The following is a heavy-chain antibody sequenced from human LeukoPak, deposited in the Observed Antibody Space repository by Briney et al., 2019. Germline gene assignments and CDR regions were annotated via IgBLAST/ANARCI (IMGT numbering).Heavy chain of an antibody. CDR3: AKESCVAKADVVL. D-gene: IGHD2-15*01. J-gene: IGHJ4*02. CDR1: GFTLSSYA. Sequence: GGSLRLSCAASGFTLSSYAMSWVPEAPPRGLEWVSCLRVNGDTIYAESVKSRVTISRDESRNKVYLQLNNLRVEDTAVYYCAKESCVAKADVVLWGQGTVVTVSS. V-gene: IGHV3-23*01. CDR2: LRVNGDT.